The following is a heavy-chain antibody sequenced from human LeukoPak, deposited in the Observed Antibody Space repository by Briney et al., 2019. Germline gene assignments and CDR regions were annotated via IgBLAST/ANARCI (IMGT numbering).Heavy chain of an antibody. CDR3: AAESLAVASDYYYYGMDV. Sequence: TSVKVSCKASGFTFTSSAMQWVRQARGQRLEWIGWIVVGSGNTNYAQKFQERVTITRDMSTSTAYMELSSLRSEDTAVYYCAAESLAVASDYYYYGMDVWGQGTTVTVSS. V-gene: IGHV1-58*02. CDR2: IVVGSGNT. CDR1: GFTFTSSA. J-gene: IGHJ6*02. D-gene: IGHD6-19*01.